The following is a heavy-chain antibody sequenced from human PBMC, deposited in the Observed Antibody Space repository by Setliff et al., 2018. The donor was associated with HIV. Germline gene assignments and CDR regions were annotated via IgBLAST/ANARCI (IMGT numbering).Heavy chain of an antibody. Sequence: EGSLRLSCAASGFTFSSYSMNWVRQAPGKGLEWVSYISSSSTIYYADSVKGRFTISRDNAKNSLYLQMNSLRAEDTAVYYCARDSARAHDGFDIWGQGTMVTVSS. CDR3: ARDSARAHDGFDI. CDR2: ISSSSTI. V-gene: IGHV3-48*04. J-gene: IGHJ3*02. CDR1: GFTFSSYS.